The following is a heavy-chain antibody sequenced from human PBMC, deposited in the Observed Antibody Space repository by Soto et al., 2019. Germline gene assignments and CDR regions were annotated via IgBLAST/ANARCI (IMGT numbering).Heavy chain of an antibody. J-gene: IGHJ4*02. CDR3: AKDGIAVAGTFDY. V-gene: IGHV3-23*01. CDR2: ISGSGGST. Sequence: GGSLRLSCAASGFTFSSYAMSWVRQAPGKGLEWVSAISGSGGSTYYADSVKGRFTISRDNSKNTLYLQMNSLRGEDTAVYYWAKDGIAVAGTFDYWGQGTVVTVSS. CDR1: GFTFSSYA. D-gene: IGHD6-19*01.